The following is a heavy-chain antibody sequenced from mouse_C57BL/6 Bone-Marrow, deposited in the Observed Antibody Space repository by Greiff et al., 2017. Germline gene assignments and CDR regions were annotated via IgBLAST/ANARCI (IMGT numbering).Heavy chain of an antibody. CDR1: GFSLTSYA. V-gene: IGHV2-9-1*01. CDR2: IWTGGGT. CDR3: ARLSYYGTLYYFDY. D-gene: IGHD1-1*02. Sequence: VMLVESGPGLVAPSQSLSITCTVSGFSLTSYAISWVRQPPGKGLEWLGVIWTGGGTNYNSALKSRLSISKDNSKSQVFLKMNSLQTDDTARYYCARLSYYGTLYYFDYWGQGTTLTVSS. J-gene: IGHJ2*01.